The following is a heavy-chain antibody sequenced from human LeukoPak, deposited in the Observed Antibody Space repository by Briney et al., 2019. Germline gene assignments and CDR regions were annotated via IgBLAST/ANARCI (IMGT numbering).Heavy chain of an antibody. D-gene: IGHD1-1*01. Sequence: ASETLSLTCAVSGGSISSNNWWGWVRQPPGQGLEWIREIYHSGSPNYNPSLKSRVTISVDKSRNHFSLNLSSVTAADTAVYYCARVNINNWHSCDYWGQGTLVTVSS. J-gene: IGHJ4*02. CDR3: ARVNINNWHSCDY. CDR2: IYHSGSP. CDR1: GGSISSNNW. V-gene: IGHV4-4*02.